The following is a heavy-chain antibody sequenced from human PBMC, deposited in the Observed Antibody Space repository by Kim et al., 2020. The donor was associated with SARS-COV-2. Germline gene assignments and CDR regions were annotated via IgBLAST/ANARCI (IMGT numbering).Heavy chain of an antibody. D-gene: IGHD4-17*01. V-gene: IGHV5-10-1*01. J-gene: IGHJ4*02. CDR3: ARPTSYGDYEFDY. Sequence: SGPSCQGHVTISADKSISTAYLQWSSLKASDTAMYYCARPTSYGDYEFDYWGQGTLVTVSS.